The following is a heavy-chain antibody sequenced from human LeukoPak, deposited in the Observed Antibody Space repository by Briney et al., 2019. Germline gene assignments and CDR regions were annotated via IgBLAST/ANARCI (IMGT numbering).Heavy chain of an antibody. CDR2: IYYSGST. Sequence: PSETLSLTCTVSGGSISGYYWSWVRQPPGKGLEWIGYIYYSGSTNYNPSLKSRVTISVATSKNQFSPKLSSVTAADTAVYYCAIESGSRARTDYFDYWGQGTLVTVSS. J-gene: IGHJ4*02. V-gene: IGHV4-59*01. CDR3: AIESGSRARTDYFDY. D-gene: IGHD1/OR15-1a*01. CDR1: GGSISGYY.